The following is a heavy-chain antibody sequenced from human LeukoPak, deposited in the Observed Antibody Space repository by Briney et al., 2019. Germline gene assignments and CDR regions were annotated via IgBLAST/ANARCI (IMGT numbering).Heavy chain of an antibody. CDR2: ISYDGSNK. D-gene: IGHD2-2*01. CDR3: AKVAGYCSSTSCYFPFDY. J-gene: IGHJ4*02. Sequence: GGSLRLSCAASGFTFSSYAMHWVRQAPGKGLEWVAVISYDGSNKYYADSVKGRFTISRDNSKNTLYLQMNSLRAEDTAVYYCAKVAGYCSSTSCYFPFDYWGQGTLVTVSS. V-gene: IGHV3-30*04. CDR1: GFTFSSYA.